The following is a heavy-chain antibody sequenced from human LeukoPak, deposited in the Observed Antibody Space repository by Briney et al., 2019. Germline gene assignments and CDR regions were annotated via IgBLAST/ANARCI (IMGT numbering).Heavy chain of an antibody. D-gene: IGHD2-2*01. Sequence: GGSLRLSCAASGFTFSSYSMNWVRQAPGKGLEWVSSISSSSSYIYYADSVKGRFTIPRDNAKNSLYLQMNSLRAEDTAVYYCARDWPEDIVVVPAASFDYWGQGTLVTVSS. CDR1: GFTFSSYS. J-gene: IGHJ4*02. CDR3: ARDWPEDIVVVPAASFDY. CDR2: ISSSSSYI. V-gene: IGHV3-21*01.